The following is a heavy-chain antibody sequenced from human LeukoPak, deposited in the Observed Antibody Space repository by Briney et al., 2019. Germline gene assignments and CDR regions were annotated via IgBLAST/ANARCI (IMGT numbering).Heavy chain of an antibody. D-gene: IGHD3-22*01. V-gene: IGHV4-34*01. CDR1: GGSFSGYY. CDR3: ARGPKYYYDSSGYYFFDY. Sequence: SGTLSLTCAVYGGSFSGYYWSWIRQPPGKGLEWIGEINHSGSTNYNPSLKSRVTISVDTSKNQFSLKLSSVTAADTAVYYCARGPKYYYDSSGYYFFDYWGQGTLVTVSS. CDR2: INHSGST. J-gene: IGHJ4*02.